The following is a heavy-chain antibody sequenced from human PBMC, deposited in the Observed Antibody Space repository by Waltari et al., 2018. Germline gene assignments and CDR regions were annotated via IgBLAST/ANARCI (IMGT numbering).Heavy chain of an antibody. CDR3: ARGGFSWNYGEDWFDP. CDR2: IYYSGST. CDR1: GGSISSYY. Sequence: QVQLQESGPGLVKPSETLSLTCTVSGGSISSYYWSWIRQPPGKGLEWIGYIYYSGSTNYNPSLKSRVTISVDTSKNQFSLKLSSVTAADTAVYYCARGGFSWNYGEDWFDPWGQGTLVTVST. D-gene: IGHD1-7*01. V-gene: IGHV4-59*01. J-gene: IGHJ5*02.